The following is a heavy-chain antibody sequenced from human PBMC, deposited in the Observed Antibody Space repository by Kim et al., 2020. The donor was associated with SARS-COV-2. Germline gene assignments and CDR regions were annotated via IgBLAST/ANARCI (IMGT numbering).Heavy chain of an antibody. Sequence: SETLSLTCAVYGGSFSGYYWSWIRQPPGKGLEWIGEINHSGSTNYNPSLKSRVTISVDTSKNQFSLKLSSVTAADTAVYYCARAYGDDGVHWCDPTGQGT. CDR3: ARAYGDDGVHWCDP. D-gene: IGHD4-17*01. CDR1: GGSFSGYY. V-gene: IGHV4-34*01. CDR2: INHSGST. J-gene: IGHJ5*02.